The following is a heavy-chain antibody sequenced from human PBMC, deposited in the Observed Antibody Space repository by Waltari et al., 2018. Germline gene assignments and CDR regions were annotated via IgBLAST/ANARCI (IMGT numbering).Heavy chain of an antibody. V-gene: IGHV5-51*01. CDR2: IYPGDSDT. CDR3: ARLYSSGWYPIDY. Sequence: EVQLVPPGAEAKKPGESLKISCKGSGYRVTSYRIGWVRQMPGKGLEWMGSIYPGDSDTRDSPSFQGQITISADKSISTAYLQWSSLKASDTAMYYCARLYSSGWYPIDYWGQGTLVTVSS. D-gene: IGHD6-19*01. J-gene: IGHJ4*02. CDR1: GYRVTSYR.